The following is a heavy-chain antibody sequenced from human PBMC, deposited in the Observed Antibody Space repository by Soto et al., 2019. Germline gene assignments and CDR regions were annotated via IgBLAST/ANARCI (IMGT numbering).Heavy chain of an antibody. CDR2: ISYDGSNK. D-gene: IGHD6-19*01. CDR1: GFTFSSYG. CDR3: AKDGSNGWDGIYYYGMDV. V-gene: IGHV3-30*18. J-gene: IGHJ6*01. Sequence: QVQLVESGGGVVQPGRSLRLSCAASGFTFSSYGMHWVRQAPGKGLEWVAVISYDGSNKYFADSVKGRFTISRDNSKNTLYLQMNSLRAEDTAVFYGAKDGSNGWDGIYYYGMDVWGHGTTVSVSP.